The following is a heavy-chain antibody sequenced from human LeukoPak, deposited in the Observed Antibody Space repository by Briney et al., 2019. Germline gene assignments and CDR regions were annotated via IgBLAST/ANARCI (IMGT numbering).Heavy chain of an antibody. Sequence: SETLSLTCTVSGGSISSSTDYWGWIRQAPGKGLEWIGSIYYHENTYYNPSLKSRVTISIDTSKNQLSLKLRSVNAADTAVYYCARVNGRNYYFDYWGQGTLVTVSS. J-gene: IGHJ4*02. V-gene: IGHV4-39*07. CDR2: IYYHENT. CDR1: GGSISSSTDY. D-gene: IGHD4-23*01. CDR3: ARVNGRNYYFDY.